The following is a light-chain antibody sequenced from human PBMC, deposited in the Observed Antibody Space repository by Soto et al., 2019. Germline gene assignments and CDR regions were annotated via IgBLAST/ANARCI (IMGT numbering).Light chain of an antibody. J-gene: IGKJ1*01. CDR1: QSVNSN. V-gene: IGKV3-15*01. CDR2: AAS. CDR3: QQYNNWPRT. Sequence: EIVMTQSPATLSVSPGERATLSCRASQSVNSNLAWYQQKPGQAPRLLIYAASTRPTGIPARFSGSGSGTEFTLTISSLQSEDFAVYYCQQYNNWPRTFGQGTKVEIK.